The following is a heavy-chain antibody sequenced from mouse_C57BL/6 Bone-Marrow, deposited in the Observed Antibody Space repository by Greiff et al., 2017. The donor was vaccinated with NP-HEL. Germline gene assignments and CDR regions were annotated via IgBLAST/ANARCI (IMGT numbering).Heavy chain of an antibody. CDR1: GYTFTSYW. D-gene: IGHD2-4*01. CDR2: IYPGSGST. V-gene: IGHV1-55*01. CDR3: ARHYDCLYYFDY. J-gene: IGHJ2*01. Sequence: QVQLQQPGAELVKPGASVKMSCKASGYTFTSYWITWVKQRPGQGLEWIGDIYPGSGSTNYNEKFKSKATLTVDTSSSTAYMQLSSLTSEDSAVYSCARHYDCLYYFDYWGQGTTLTVSS.